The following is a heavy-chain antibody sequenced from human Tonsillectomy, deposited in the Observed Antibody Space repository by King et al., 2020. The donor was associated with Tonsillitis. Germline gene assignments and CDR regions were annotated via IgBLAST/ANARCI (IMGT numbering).Heavy chain of an antibody. V-gene: IGHV4-59*01. D-gene: IGHD3-22*01. CDR1: GGSISSYY. CDR2: IYYSGST. J-gene: IGHJ3*02. Sequence: QLQESGPGLVKPSETLSLTCTVSGGSISSYYWSWIRQPPGKGLEWIGYIYYSGSTNYNPSLKSRVTISVDTSKNQFSLKLSSVTAADTAVYYCARESSGPQSVAFDIWGQGTMVTVSS. CDR3: ARESSGPQSVAFDI.